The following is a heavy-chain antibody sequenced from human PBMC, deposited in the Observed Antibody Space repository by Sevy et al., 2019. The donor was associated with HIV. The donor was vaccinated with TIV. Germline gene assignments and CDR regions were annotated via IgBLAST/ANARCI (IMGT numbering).Heavy chain of an antibody. J-gene: IGHJ4*02. V-gene: IGHV3-30*18. CDR2: ISYDGSNK. D-gene: IGHD5-18*01. Sequence: GGSLRLSCAASGFTFSSYGMHWVRQAPGKGLEWVAVISYDGSNKYYADSVKGRFTISRDNSKNTLYLQMNSLRAEDTAVYYCAKSPLEYSYGYDVVDYWGQGTLVTVSS. CDR1: GFTFSSYG. CDR3: AKSPLEYSYGYDVVDY.